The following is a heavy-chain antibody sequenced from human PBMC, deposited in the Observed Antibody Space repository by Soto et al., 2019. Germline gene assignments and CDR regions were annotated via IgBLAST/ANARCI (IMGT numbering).Heavy chain of an antibody. CDR2: IKSKTDGGTT. V-gene: IGHV3-15*01. Sequence: GGSLRLSCAASGFTFSNNLMHWVRQAPGKGLEWVGRIKSKTDGGTTDYAAPVKGRFTISRDDSKNTLYLQMNSLKTEDTAVYYCTTELLRRPLVGWFDPWGQGTLVTVSS. D-gene: IGHD2-21*01. CDR3: TTELLRRPLVGWFDP. J-gene: IGHJ5*02. CDR1: GFTFSNNL.